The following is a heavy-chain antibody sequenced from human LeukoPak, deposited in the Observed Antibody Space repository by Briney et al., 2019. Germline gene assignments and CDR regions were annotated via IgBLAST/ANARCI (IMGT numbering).Heavy chain of an antibody. J-gene: IGHJ6*03. CDR2: ISAYNGNT. V-gene: IGHV1-18*01. D-gene: IGHD2-2*01. CDR1: GYTFTSYG. CDR3: ARDWDKPAVEALYYYYYMDV. Sequence: ASVTVSFKASGYTFTSYGISWVRQAPGQGLEWMGWISAYNGNTNYAQKLQGRVTMTTDTSTSTAYMELRSLRSDDTAVYYCARDWDKPAVEALYYYYYMDVWGKGTTVTVSS.